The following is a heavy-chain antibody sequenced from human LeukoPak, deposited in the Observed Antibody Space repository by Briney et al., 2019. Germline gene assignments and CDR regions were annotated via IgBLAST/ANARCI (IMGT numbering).Heavy chain of an antibody. CDR3: ARLDGQGAFDI. Sequence: GESLKTSGQASGYSFTSYGSGWVRQMPGKGLEWLGIIYPGDFDTRYSPSFQGQVTISADKSIRTAYLQWSSLKASDTAMYYCARLDGQGAFDIWGQGTMVTVSS. CDR1: GYSFTSYG. V-gene: IGHV5-51*01. CDR2: IYPGDFDT. D-gene: IGHD4-17*01. J-gene: IGHJ3*02.